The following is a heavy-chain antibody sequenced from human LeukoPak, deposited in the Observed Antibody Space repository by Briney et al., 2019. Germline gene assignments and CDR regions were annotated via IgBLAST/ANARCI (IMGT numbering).Heavy chain of an antibody. Sequence: PSETLSLTCTVSGGSISSSSYYWGWIRQPPGKGLEWIGEINHSGSTNYNPSLKSRVTISVDTSKNQFSLKLSSVTAADTAVYYCASQDYYDSSGRDYWGQGTLVTVSS. CDR1: GGSISSSSYY. J-gene: IGHJ4*02. V-gene: IGHV4-39*07. CDR3: ASQDYYDSSGRDY. D-gene: IGHD3-22*01. CDR2: INHSGST.